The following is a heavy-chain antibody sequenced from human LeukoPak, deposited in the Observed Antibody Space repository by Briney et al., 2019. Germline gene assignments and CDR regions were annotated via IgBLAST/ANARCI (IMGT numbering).Heavy chain of an antibody. CDR3: ARLDIVEVPAGTRNNWFDP. V-gene: IGHV1-2*02. D-gene: IGHD2-2*01. CDR2: INPNSGGT. CDR1: GYTFTGYY. Sequence: ASVKVSCKASGYTFTGYYMHWVRQAPGQGLEWMGWINPNSGGTNYAQKFQGRVTMTRDTSISTAYMELSRLRSDDTAVYYCARLDIVEVPAGTRNNWFDPWGQGTLVTVSS. J-gene: IGHJ5*02.